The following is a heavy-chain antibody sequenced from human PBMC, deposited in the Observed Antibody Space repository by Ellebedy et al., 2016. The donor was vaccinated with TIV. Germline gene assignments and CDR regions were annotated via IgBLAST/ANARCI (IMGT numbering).Heavy chain of an antibody. J-gene: IGHJ4*02. D-gene: IGHD6-13*01. CDR2: IHEDGSEK. Sequence: GGSLRLSXAASGFTFSSYGMHWVRQAPGKGLEWVANIHEDGSEKYYVDSVKGRFIISRDNAKNSLYLQMNSPRAEDTALYYCTGAISAGFIDSWGQGTLVTVSS. V-gene: IGHV3-7*02. CDR1: GFTFSSYG. CDR3: TGAISAGFIDS.